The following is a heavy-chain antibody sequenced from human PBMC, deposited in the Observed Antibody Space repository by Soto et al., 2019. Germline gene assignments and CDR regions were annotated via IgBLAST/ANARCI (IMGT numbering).Heavy chain of an antibody. D-gene: IGHD3-22*01. CDR3: AKRRVITKVDFDY. J-gene: IGHJ4*02. CDR1: GFTFSRYA. CDR2: ISGSGATT. V-gene: IGHV3-23*01. Sequence: PGGSLRLSCAASGFTFSRYALNWVRQAPGKGLEWVSTISGSGATTNYADSVKGRFTISRDNSKNTLYLQMNSLRAEDTAVYYCAKRRVITKVDFDYWGQGTLVTVSS.